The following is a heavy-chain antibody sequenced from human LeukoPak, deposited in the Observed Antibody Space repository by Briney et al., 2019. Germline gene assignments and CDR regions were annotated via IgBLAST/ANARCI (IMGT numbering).Heavy chain of an antibody. CDR2: IYHSGST. CDR3: AKGMRVTVTSTIDY. V-gene: IGHV4-4*02. D-gene: IGHD4-11*01. J-gene: IGHJ4*02. Sequence: PSGTLSLTCAVSGGSISSSNWWSWVRQPPGQGLEWIGEIYHSGSTNYNPSLKSRVTISVDKSKNQFSLKLSSVTAADTAVYYCAKGMRVTVTSTIDYWGQGTLVTVSS. CDR1: GGSISSSNW.